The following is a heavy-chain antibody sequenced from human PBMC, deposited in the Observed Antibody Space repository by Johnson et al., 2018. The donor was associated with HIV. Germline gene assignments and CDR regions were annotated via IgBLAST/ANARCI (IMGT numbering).Heavy chain of an antibody. V-gene: IGHV3-33*08. CDR1: GFSFSSYG. Sequence: VQLVESGGGAVQPGKSLRLSCAASGFSFSSYGMHWVSQAPGKGLEWVAFIRYDGSNKYYADSVKGRFTISRDNSKNTLYLQMNSLRAEDTAVYYCANLGDYSGNNGFDIWGQGTMVTVSS. J-gene: IGHJ3*02. D-gene: IGHD4-23*01. CDR2: IRYDGSNK. CDR3: ANLGDYSGNNGFDI.